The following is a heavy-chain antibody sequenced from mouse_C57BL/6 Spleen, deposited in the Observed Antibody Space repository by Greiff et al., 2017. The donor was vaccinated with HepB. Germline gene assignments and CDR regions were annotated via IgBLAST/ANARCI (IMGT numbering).Heavy chain of an antibody. CDR2: IYPGGGYT. D-gene: IGHD1-1*01. Sequence: QVQLKESGAELVRPGTSVKMSCKASGYTFTNYWIGWAKQRPGHGLEWIGDIYPGGGYTNYNEKFKGKATLTADKSSSTDYMQFSSLTSEDSAIYYCARKATEYYFDYWGQGTTLTVSS. CDR3: ARKATEYYFDY. V-gene: IGHV1-63*01. CDR1: GYTFTNYW. J-gene: IGHJ2*01.